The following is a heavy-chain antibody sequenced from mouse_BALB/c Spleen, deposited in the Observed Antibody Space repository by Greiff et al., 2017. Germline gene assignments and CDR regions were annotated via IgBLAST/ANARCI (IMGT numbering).Heavy chain of an antibody. CDR1: GYSITSDYA. CDR2: ISYSGST. J-gene: IGHJ3*01. CDR3: ARSPYYGSSPAWFAY. V-gene: IGHV3-2*02. D-gene: IGHD1-1*01. Sequence: EVKLQESGPGLVKPSQSLSLTCTVTGYSITSDYAWNWIRQFPGNKLEWMGYISYSGSTSYNPSLKSRISITRDTSKNQFFLQLNSVTTEDTATYYCARSPYYGSSPAWFAYWGQGTLVTVSA.